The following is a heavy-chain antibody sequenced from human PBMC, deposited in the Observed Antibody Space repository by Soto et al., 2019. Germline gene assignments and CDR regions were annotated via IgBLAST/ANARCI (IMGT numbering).Heavy chain of an antibody. D-gene: IGHD3-10*01. CDR2: IIPILGIS. J-gene: IGHJ6*02. Sequence: QVQLVQSWAEVKKHGSSVKVSCKASGGTFSSYTISWVRQAPGQGLEWMGRIIPILGISNYAQKFQGRVTITAAKSTSTAYMELSSLRSEDTAVYYCARFRGSYGMDVWGQGTTVTVSS. CDR1: GGTFSSYT. CDR3: ARFRGSYGMDV. V-gene: IGHV1-69*02.